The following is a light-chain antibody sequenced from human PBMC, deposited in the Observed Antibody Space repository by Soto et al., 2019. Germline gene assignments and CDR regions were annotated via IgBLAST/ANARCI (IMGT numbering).Light chain of an antibody. Sequence: DIQMTQSPSSLSASVGDRVTITCQASQDISNYLNWYQQKPGKAPKLLIYDASNLETGVPSRFSGSGSGTDFTFTISSLQPEDIATYYCQQYDNLPGTFGQWTRLAIK. CDR1: QDISNY. CDR2: DAS. CDR3: QQYDNLPGT. V-gene: IGKV1-33*01. J-gene: IGKJ5*01.